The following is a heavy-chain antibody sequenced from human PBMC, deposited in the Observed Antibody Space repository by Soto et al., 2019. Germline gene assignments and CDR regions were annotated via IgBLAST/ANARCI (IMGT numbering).Heavy chain of an antibody. CDR2: MNPNSANT. CDR1: GYTFTSYD. D-gene: IGHD1-26*01. V-gene: IGHV1-8*01. CDR3: AIGRIWESWNWFDP. Sequence: GASVKVSCKASGYTFTSYDINWVRQASGQGLEWMGWMNPNSANTGYAQKFQGRVTMTRNTSIITAYMELSSLRSEDTAVYYCAIGRIWESWNWFDPWGQGTLVTVSS. J-gene: IGHJ5*02.